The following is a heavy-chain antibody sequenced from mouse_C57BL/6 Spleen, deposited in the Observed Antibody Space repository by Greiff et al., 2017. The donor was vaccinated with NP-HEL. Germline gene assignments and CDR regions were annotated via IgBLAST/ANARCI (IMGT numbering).Heavy chain of an antibody. CDR2: INPNYGTT. V-gene: IGHV1-39*01. CDR3: ARYDGYSFYAMDY. J-gene: IGHJ4*01. D-gene: IGHD2-3*01. CDR1: GYSFTDYN. Sequence: VQLKQSGPELVKPGASVKISCKASGYSFTDYNMNWVKQSNGQSLEWIGVINPNYGTTSYNQKFKGKATLTVDPSSSTAYMQLNSLTSEDSAVYYCARYDGYSFYAMDYWGQGTSVTASS.